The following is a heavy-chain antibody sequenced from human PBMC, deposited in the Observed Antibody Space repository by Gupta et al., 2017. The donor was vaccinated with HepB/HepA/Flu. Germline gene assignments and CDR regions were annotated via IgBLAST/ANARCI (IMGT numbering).Heavy chain of an antibody. CDR3: ATVPYQLLFNYFDY. J-gene: IGHJ4*02. D-gene: IGHD2-2*01. V-gene: IGHV3-48*03. CDR1: GFTFSSYE. Sequence: EVQLVESGGGLVQPGGSLRLSCAASGFTFSSYEMNWVRQAPGKGLEWVSYMSSSGSTIYYADAVKGRFTISRDNAKNALYLQMTRMRAEETAVYYCATVPYQLLFNYFDYWGQGTLVTVYS. CDR2: MSSSGSTI.